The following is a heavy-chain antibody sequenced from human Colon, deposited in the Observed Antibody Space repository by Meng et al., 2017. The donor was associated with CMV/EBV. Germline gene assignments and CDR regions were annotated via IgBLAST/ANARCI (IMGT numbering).Heavy chain of an antibody. V-gene: IGHV1-2*02. CDR2: IYPHDGGT. D-gene: IGHD6-13*01. CDR3: VRQSWYFDF. CDR1: GYPFTANH. Sequence: HVQLVRSWTEVKKPWAAVKVSCKTSGYPFTANHLHRVRQAPRQGREWMGWIYPHDGGTYFSQKFQDRVTLTRDTSITTAYMELSGLTSDDTAIYYCVRQSWYFDFWGEGTLVTVSS. J-gene: IGHJ4*02.